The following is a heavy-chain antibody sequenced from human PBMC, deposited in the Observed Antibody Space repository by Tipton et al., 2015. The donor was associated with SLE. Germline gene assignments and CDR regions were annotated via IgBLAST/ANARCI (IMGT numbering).Heavy chain of an antibody. V-gene: IGHV4-59*01. J-gene: IGHJ2*01. CDR3: ARDFLPPIGATIFGVVTSQYWYFDL. CDR1: GGSISSYY. CDR2: IYYSGST. Sequence: TLSLTCTVSGGSISSYYWSWIRQPPGKGLEWIGYIYYSGSTNYNPSLKSRVTISVDTSKNQFSLKLSSVTAADTAVYYCARDFLPPIGATIFGVVTSQYWYFDLWGRGTLVTVSS. D-gene: IGHD3-3*01.